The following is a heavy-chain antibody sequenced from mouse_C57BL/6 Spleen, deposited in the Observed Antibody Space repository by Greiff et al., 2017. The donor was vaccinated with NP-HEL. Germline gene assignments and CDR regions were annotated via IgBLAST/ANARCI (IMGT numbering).Heavy chain of an antibody. CDR2: IDPENGDT. CDR1: GFNIKDDY. Sequence: VQLQQSGAELVRPGASVKLSCTASGFNIKDDYMHWVKQRPEQGLEWIGWIDPENGDTEYASKFQGTATIPADTSSNTAYLQLSSLTSEDTAVYYCTTYITTESYWGQGTTLTVSS. CDR3: TTYITTESY. D-gene: IGHD1-1*01. J-gene: IGHJ2*01. V-gene: IGHV14-4*01.